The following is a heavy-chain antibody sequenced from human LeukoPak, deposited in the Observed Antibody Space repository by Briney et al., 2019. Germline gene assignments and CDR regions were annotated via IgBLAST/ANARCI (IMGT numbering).Heavy chain of an antibody. CDR1: GFTADDYG. CDR3: ARAQSRSIAAAGTNY. J-gene: IGHJ4*02. V-gene: IGHV3-20*04. D-gene: IGHD6-13*01. Sequence: GGSLRLSCAASGFTADDYGISWVRQAPGKGLEWVSGINWDGGSTGYADSVKGRFTISRDNAKNSLYLQMNSLRAEDTALYYCARAQSRSIAAAGTNYWGQGTLVTVSS. CDR2: INWDGGST.